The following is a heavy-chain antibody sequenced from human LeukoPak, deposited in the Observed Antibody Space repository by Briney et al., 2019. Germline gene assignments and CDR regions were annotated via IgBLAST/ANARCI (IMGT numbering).Heavy chain of an antibody. CDR2: VSSGFHA. V-gene: IGHV3-13*01. J-gene: IGHJ4*02. CDR1: GFTLGSHD. D-gene: IGHD5-18*01. CDR3: VREARGYHYTYFDD. Sequence: GGSLRLSCTASGFTLGSHDMHWVRQSPGQGLEWVAAVSSGFHAFFADSVQGRFTVSREDARNSLYLQMNSLRAGDTAVYYCVREARGYHYTYFDDWGQGTLVTVSS.